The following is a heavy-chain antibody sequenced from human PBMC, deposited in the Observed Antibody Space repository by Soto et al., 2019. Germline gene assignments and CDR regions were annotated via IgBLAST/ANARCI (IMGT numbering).Heavy chain of an antibody. CDR3: THRLVGSGQGY. CDR1: GVSLTTGRVG. V-gene: IGHV2-5*01. D-gene: IGHD2-15*01. J-gene: IGHJ4*02. Sequence: QITLEETGPTLVKPTQTLTLTCTFSGVSLTTGRVGVGWIRQPPGKALEWLAVIHWNDDNHYSPSLKSRLTIAKDPSKNQVVLTLTNMDPVDTATYYCTHRLVGSGQGYWGQGTLVTVSS. CDR2: IHWNDDN.